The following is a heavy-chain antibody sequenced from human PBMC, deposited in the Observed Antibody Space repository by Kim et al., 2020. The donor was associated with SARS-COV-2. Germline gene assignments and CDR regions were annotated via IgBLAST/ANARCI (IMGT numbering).Heavy chain of an antibody. Sequence: SGTTNYNPSLKSRVIISIATSKNQFFLQLSSVTAADAAVYYCARDRQPYYWGQGTLVTVSS. D-gene: IGHD1-1*01. J-gene: IGHJ4*02. V-gene: IGHV4-34*01. CDR3: ARDRQPYY. CDR2: SGTT.